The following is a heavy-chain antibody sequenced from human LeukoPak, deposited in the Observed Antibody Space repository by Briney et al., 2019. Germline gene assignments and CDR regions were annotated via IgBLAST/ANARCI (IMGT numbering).Heavy chain of an antibody. Sequence: PSETLSRTCTVSGGSISSYYWSWIRQPPRKGLEWIGYIYYSGSTKYNPSLKSRVTISVDTSKNQFSLKLRSVTAADTAVYYCARGARAGYNLEPFDYWGQGTLVTVSS. CDR3: ARGARAGYNLEPFDY. V-gene: IGHV4-59*08. CDR2: IYYSGST. J-gene: IGHJ4*02. D-gene: IGHD5-24*01. CDR1: GGSISSYY.